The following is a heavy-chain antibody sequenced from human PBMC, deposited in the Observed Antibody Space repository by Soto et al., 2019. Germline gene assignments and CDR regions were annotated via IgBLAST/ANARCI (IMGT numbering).Heavy chain of an antibody. V-gene: IGHV3-21*01. CDR3: ARGGSSGWYLYYMDV. J-gene: IGHJ6*03. CDR1: GFTFSSYS. Sequence: GGSLRLSCAASGFTFSSYSMNWVRQAPGKGLEWFSSISSGSSYIYYADSVKGRFTISRDNAKNSLYLQMNSLRAEDTAVYYCARGGSSGWYLYYMDVWGKGTTVTVSS. CDR2: ISSGSSYI. D-gene: IGHD6-19*01.